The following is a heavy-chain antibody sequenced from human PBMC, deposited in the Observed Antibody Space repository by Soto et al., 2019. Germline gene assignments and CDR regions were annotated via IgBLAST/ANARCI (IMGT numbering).Heavy chain of an antibody. D-gene: IGHD3-16*01. CDR3: ARDVGGGRY. J-gene: IGHJ4*02. V-gene: IGHV3-11*01. Sequence: QVHVVESGGGLVKPGGSLRLSCAASGFPFADYYMSWIRQAPGKGLEWLSNINSNGGTKHYADSVRGRFTISRDNAKQSLYLEMNNLRAEDTAVYYCARDVGGGRYWGRGTLVTVSS. CDR1: GFPFADYY. CDR2: INSNGGTK.